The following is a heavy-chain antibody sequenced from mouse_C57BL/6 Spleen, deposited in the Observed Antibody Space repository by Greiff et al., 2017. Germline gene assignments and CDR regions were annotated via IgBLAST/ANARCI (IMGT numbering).Heavy chain of an antibody. CDR3: ARLDDYAWFAY. Sequence: QVQLQQSGAELVMPGASVKLSCKASGYTFTSYWMHWVKQRPGQGLEWIGEIDPSDSYTNYNQKFKGKSTLTVDKSSSTAYMQLSSLTSEDSAVYYCARLDDYAWFAYWGQGTLVTVSA. CDR2: IDPSDSYT. J-gene: IGHJ3*01. V-gene: IGHV1-69*01. D-gene: IGHD2-4*01. CDR1: GYTFTSYW.